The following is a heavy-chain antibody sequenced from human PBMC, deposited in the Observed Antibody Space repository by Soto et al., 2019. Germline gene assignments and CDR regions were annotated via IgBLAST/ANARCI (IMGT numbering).Heavy chain of an antibody. CDR1: GGSINNYY. J-gene: IGHJ6*04. CDR3: ARFSSLNFPNNSSWYIPA. Sequence: PSETLSITCTVSGGSINNYYWSWIRQPPGKGLEWIGYIHYSGSTNYNPSLESRATISVDTSKHQFSLTLNSVTAADTAVYFCARFSSLNFPNNSSWYIPAWGKGSSVSVSS. CDR2: IHYSGST. V-gene: IGHV4-59*08. D-gene: IGHD6-13*01.